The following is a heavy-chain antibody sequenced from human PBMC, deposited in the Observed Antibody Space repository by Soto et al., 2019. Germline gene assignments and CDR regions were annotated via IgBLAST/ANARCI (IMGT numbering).Heavy chain of an antibody. Sequence: QVQLVESGGGVVQPGRSLRLSCAASGFTFSSYAMHWVRQAPGKGLEWVAVISYDGSNKYYADSVKGRFTISRDNSKNTLYLQMNSLRAEDTAVYYCAGGHYDFWSGYYGDYWGQGTLVTVSS. CDR2: ISYDGSNK. CDR1: GFTFSSYA. J-gene: IGHJ4*02. V-gene: IGHV3-30-3*01. D-gene: IGHD3-3*01. CDR3: AGGHYDFWSGYYGDY.